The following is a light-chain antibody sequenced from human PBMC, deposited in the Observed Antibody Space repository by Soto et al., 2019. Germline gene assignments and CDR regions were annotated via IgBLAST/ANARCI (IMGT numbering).Light chain of an antibody. CDR2: GNS. CDR1: SSNIGAGYD. J-gene: IGLJ1*01. Sequence: QSALTQPPSVSGAPGQRGTISCTGSSSNIGAGYDVHWYQQLPGTAPKLLIYGNSNRPSGVPDRFSGSKSGTSASLAITGLQAEDEADYYCQSYDSSLSGSYVFGTGTKVTVL. V-gene: IGLV1-40*01. CDR3: QSYDSSLSGSYV.